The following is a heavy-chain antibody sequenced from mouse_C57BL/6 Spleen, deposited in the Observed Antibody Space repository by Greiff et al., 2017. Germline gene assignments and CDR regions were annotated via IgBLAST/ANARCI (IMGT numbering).Heavy chain of an antibody. J-gene: IGHJ2*01. D-gene: IGHD2-4*01. CDR3: TGGYDYDERGNYFDY. V-gene: IGHV6-3*01. CDR2: IRLKSDNYAT. Sequence: EVQLQESGGGLVQPGGSMKLSCVASGFTFSNYWMNWVRQSPEKGLEWVAQIRLKSDNYATHYAESVKGRFTISRDDSKSSVYLQMNNLRAEDTGIYYCTGGYDYDERGNYFDYWGQGTTLTVSS. CDR1: GFTFSNYW.